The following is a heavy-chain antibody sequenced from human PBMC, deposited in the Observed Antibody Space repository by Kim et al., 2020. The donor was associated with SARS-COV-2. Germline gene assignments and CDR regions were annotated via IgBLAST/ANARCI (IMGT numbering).Heavy chain of an antibody. D-gene: IGHD3-22*01. Sequence: GRFTIYRDNAKNSLYLQMNRLRAEDTAVYYCAREPTPYYDSSGYYPYFDYWGQGTLVTVSS. CDR3: AREPTPYYDSSGYYPYFDY. J-gene: IGHJ4*02. V-gene: IGHV3-48*03.